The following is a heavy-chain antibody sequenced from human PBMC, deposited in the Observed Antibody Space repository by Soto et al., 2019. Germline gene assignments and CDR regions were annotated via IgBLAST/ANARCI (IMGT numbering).Heavy chain of an antibody. Sequence: GGSLRLSCAASGFTFSSYAMHWVRQAPGKGLEWVAVISYDGSNKYYADSVKGRFTISRDNSKNTLYLQMNSLRAEDTAVYYCAKSGPRDSSGYYYIDEYWGQGTLVTVSS. J-gene: IGHJ4*02. D-gene: IGHD3-22*01. V-gene: IGHV3-30*18. CDR1: GFTFSSYA. CDR3: AKSGPRDSSGYYYIDEY. CDR2: ISYDGSNK.